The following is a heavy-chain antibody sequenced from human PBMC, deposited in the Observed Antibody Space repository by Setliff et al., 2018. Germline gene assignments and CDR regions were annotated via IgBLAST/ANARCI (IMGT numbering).Heavy chain of an antibody. V-gene: IGHV1-46*01. CDR3: ARELRSPYWHLDS. CDR2: INPGGGSA. J-gene: IGHJ5*01. Sequence: ASVKVSCKASGYSLTRYYMHWVRRAPGQGLEWMGIINPGGGSASYAEKFQGRVTITADESTSTGYMELRSLRSDDTAVYYCARELRSPYWHLDSWGQGTQVTVSS. D-gene: IGHD3-16*01. CDR1: GYSLTRYY.